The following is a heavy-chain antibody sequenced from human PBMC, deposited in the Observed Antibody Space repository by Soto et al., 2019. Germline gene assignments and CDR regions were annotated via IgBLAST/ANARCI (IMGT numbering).Heavy chain of an antibody. J-gene: IGHJ4*02. CDR3: AKDLSPYYDSSGYSSMSFDS. CDR2: ISGSGGST. D-gene: IGHD3-22*01. V-gene: IGHV3-23*01. Sequence: PGGSLRLSCAASGFTFSSYAMSWVRQAPGKGLEWVSAISGSGGSTYYADSVKGRFTISRDNSKNTLYLQMNSLRAEDTAVYYCAKDLSPYYDSSGYSSMSFDSWGQGTLVPVSS. CDR1: GFTFSSYA.